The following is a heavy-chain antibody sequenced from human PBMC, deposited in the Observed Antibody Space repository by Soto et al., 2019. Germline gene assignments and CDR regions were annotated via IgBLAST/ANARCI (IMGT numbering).Heavy chain of an antibody. CDR2: IYYSGST. J-gene: IGHJ6*02. CDR3: ARDHLLWFGESKTFYYYYGMDV. CDR1: GGSISSGGYY. Sequence: QVQLQESGPGLVKPSQTLSLTCTVSGGSISSGGYYWSWIRQHPGKGLEWIGYIYYSGSTYYNPSLKRRVTISVDTSKNQFSLKLSSVTAADTAVYYCARDHLLWFGESKTFYYYYGMDVWGQGTTVTVSS. V-gene: IGHV4-31*03. D-gene: IGHD3-10*01.